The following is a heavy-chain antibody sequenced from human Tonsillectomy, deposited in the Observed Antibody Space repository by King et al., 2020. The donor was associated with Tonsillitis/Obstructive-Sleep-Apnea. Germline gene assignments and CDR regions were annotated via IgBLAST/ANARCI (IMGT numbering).Heavy chain of an antibody. J-gene: IGHJ4*02. V-gene: IGHV3-11*06. Sequence: VQLVESGGGLVKPGESLRLSCAASGFIFRDYDMGWIRQAPGKGLEWVSYILSRTSDTNYADSVKGRFTISRDNTQNSLYLQMSSLRAEDTAVYFCARLKPMYSSGWYKVFWGQGTLVTVSP. CDR2: ILSRTSDT. CDR3: ARLKPMYSSGWYKVF. D-gene: IGHD6-19*01. CDR1: GFIFRDYD.